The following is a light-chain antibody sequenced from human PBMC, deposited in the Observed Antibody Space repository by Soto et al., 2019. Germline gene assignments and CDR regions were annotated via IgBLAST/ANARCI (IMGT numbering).Light chain of an antibody. CDR1: SSDVAAYNF. Sequence: QSVLTQPASVSGSPGQSVAISCTGTSSDVAAYNFVSWYQQHPGKAPKLMVFDVSNRPSGVSDRFSGSKSGNTAHLTISGLQAEDEADYYCSSYTSGANYVFGTGTKVTVL. J-gene: IGLJ1*01. CDR2: DVS. CDR3: SSYTSGANYV. V-gene: IGLV2-14*01.